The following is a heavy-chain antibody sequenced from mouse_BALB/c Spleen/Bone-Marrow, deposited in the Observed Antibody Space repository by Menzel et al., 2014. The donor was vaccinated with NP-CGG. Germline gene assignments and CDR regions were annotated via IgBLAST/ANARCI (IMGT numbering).Heavy chain of an antibody. J-gene: IGHJ4*01. CDR2: LRLKSDAYTT. V-gene: IGHV6-6*02. D-gene: IGHD6-1*01. CDR3: TPLLD. CDR1: GLTFSNYW. Sequence: EVQLLQSGGGVVQPGRSMKLSCVAAGLTFSNYWMFWVPQSPENYLEWVADLRLKSDAYTTHYAESVKGKFTITRDDNKSRLYLQMNNLRPEDTGIYYYTPLLDWGQGTSVAASS.